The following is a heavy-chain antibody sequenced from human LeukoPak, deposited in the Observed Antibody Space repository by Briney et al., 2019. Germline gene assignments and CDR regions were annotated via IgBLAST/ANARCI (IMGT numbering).Heavy chain of an antibody. CDR3: SSGDYYGSGSHWGY. CDR1: GFTFSSYG. V-gene: IGHV3-30*03. D-gene: IGHD3-10*01. CDR2: ISYDGSNK. Sequence: GGSLRLSCAASGFTFSSYGMHWVHQAPGKGLEWVAVISYDGSNKYYADSVKGRFTISRDNSKNTLYLQMNSLRAEDTAVYYCSSGDYYGSGSHWGYWGQGTLVTVSS. J-gene: IGHJ4*02.